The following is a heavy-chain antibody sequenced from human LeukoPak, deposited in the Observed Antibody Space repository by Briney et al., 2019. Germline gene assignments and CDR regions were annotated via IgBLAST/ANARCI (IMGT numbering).Heavy chain of an antibody. CDR3: ARVVDHDYGDYYLDY. D-gene: IGHD4-17*01. Sequence: HPGGSLRLSCVASGFTFSSYGMSWVRQAPGKGLEWVSYVSATGYTTSYADSVKGRFTISRDNAKNTVFLQMNSLRAEDTAVYYCARVVDHDYGDYYLDYWGQGTLVTVSS. CDR1: GFTFSSYG. CDR2: VSATGYTT. V-gene: IGHV3-23*01. J-gene: IGHJ4*02.